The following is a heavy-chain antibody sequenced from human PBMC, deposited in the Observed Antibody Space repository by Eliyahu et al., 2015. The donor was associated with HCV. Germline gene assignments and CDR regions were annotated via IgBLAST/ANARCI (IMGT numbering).Heavy chain of an antibody. CDR1: GFTFQYQX. CDR2: ISSSSSYI. Sequence: EVQLVESGGGLVKPGGSLRLSCAASGFTFQYQXQNWVPPAPGKGLEWVSSISSSSSYIYYADSVKGRFTISRDNAKNSLYLQMNSLRAEDTAVYYCARDGVYSGSYPYYFDYWGHGTLVTVSS. J-gene: IGHJ4*01. V-gene: IGHV3-21*01. D-gene: IGHD1-26*01. CDR3: ARDGVYSGSYPYYFDY.